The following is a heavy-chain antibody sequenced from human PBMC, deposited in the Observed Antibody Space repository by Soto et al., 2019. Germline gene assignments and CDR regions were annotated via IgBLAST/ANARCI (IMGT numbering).Heavy chain of an antibody. J-gene: IGHJ6*02. Sequence: QIQLVQSGAEVKKPGSSVKVSCKASGGIFSSYAISWVRQAPGQGLEWMGGIIPIFGTANYAQKFQGRVTIAGDESTSTAYMELSSLRSEGTSVYYCAIQFEVISISFYGMVGWGQGTTVTVSS. CDR3: AIQFEVISISFYGMVG. V-gene: IGHV1-69*12. CDR1: GGIFSSYA. D-gene: IGHD3-16*02. CDR2: IIPIFGTA.